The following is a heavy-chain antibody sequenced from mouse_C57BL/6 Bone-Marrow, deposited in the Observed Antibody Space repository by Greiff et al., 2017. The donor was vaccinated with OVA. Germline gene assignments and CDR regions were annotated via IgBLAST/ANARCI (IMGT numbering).Heavy chain of an antibody. Sequence: QVHVKQSGAELVKPGASVKMSCKASGYTFTSYWITWVKQRPGQGLEWIGDIYPGSGSTNYNEKFKSKATLTVDTSSSTAYMQLSSLTSEDSAVYYCARWMGRDYWGQGTTLTVSS. CDR1: GYTFTSYW. D-gene: IGHD4-1*01. CDR3: ARWMGRDY. V-gene: IGHV1-55*01. J-gene: IGHJ2*01. CDR2: IYPGSGST.